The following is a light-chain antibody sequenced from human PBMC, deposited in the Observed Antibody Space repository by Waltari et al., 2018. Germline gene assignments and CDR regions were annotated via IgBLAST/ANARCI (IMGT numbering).Light chain of an antibody. CDR3: QQYYSNPAT. J-gene: IGKJ1*01. CDR1: QGISSY. CDR2: ATS. Sequence: AIRITQSPSSLSASTGDRVTITCRASQGISSYLAWYQQKPGEAPTVLIYATSTLQSGVPSRFSGSGSGTDFTLTISCLQSEDFAIYYCQQYYSNPATFGQGTKVEIK. V-gene: IGKV1-8*01.